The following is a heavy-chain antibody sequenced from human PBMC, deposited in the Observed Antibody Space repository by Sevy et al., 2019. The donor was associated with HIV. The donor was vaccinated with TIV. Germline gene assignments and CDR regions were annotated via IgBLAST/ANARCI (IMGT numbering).Heavy chain of an antibody. CDR2: ISYDGSNK. CDR3: AKDLSHDYGDLGFDY. CDR1: GFTFSSYG. J-gene: IGHJ4*02. V-gene: IGHV3-30*18. D-gene: IGHD4-17*01. Sequence: GESLKISCAASGFTFSSYGMHWVRQAPGKGLEWVAVISYDGSNKYYADSVKGRFTISRDNSKNTLYLQMNSLRAEDTAGYYCAKDLSHDYGDLGFDYWGQGTLVTVSS.